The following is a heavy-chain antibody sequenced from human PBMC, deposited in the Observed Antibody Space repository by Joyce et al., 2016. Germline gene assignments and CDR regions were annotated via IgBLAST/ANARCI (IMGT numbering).Heavy chain of an antibody. J-gene: IGHJ4*02. Sequence: EVQLVESGGGLVKPGGSLRLSCAASGFTFSRYSMNWVRQAPWKGLEWVSSSSSSSSYIYYTDSVKGRFTISRDNAKNSLYLQMNSLRAEDTAVYYCARGSGLGFCSGGSCLFDYWGQGTLVTVSS. CDR2: SSSSSSYI. CDR1: GFTFSRYS. V-gene: IGHV3-21*01. CDR3: ARGSGLGFCSGGSCLFDY. D-gene: IGHD2-15*01.